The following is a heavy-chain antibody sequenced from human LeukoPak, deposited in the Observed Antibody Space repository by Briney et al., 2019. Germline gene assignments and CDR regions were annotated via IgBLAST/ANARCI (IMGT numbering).Heavy chain of an antibody. J-gene: IGHJ4*02. CDR2: INHSGST. CDR1: GGSFSGYY. D-gene: IGHD3-10*01. CDR3: ARGLVNRGGADY. V-gene: IGHV4-34*01. Sequence: KPSETLSLTCAACGGSFSGYYWSWIRQPPGKGLEWIGEINHSGSTNYNPSLKSRVTISVDTSKNQFSLKLSSVTAADTAVYYCARGLVNRGGADYWGQGTLVTVSS.